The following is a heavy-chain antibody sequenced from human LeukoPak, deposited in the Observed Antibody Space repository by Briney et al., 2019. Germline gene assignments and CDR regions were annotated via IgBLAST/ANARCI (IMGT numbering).Heavy chain of an antibody. V-gene: IGHV3-48*01. Sequence: PGGSLRLSCAASGFTFSSYSMNWVRQAPGKGLEWVSYISSSSSTIYYADSVKGRFTISRDNAKNSLYLQMNSLRSEDTAVYYCARGGKGGGDHSRPNKRKTGGLDYWGQGTLVTASS. CDR1: GFTFSSYS. CDR3: ARGGKGGGDHSRPNKRKTGGLDY. CDR2: ISSSSSTI. D-gene: IGHD2-21*02. J-gene: IGHJ4*02.